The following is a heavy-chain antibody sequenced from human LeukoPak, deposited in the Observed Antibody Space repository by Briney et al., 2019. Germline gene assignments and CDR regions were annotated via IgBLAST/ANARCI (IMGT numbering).Heavy chain of an antibody. CDR1: GVTVGNNY. CDR3: ARDPPAVAANTYG. V-gene: IGHV3-66*01. Sequence: GGSLRLSCAASGVTVGNNYMNWVRQAPGKGLEWVSLIYSGGSTHYADSVKGRFTISRDNSKNTLYLQMNSLRVDDTAVYYCARDPPAVAANTYGWGQGTLVAVSS. CDR2: IYSGGST. J-gene: IGHJ4*02. D-gene: IGHD6-6*01.